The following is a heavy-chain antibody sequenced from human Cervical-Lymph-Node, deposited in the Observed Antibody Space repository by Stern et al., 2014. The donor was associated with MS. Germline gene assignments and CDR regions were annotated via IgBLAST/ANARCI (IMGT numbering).Heavy chain of an antibody. V-gene: IGHV2-5*02. Sequence: QITLKESGPTLVKPTQTLTLTCTFSGFSLSTSGVGVGWIRQPPGKAREWLAHIYWDADTRSNTSMKSRTTSTKDTSNNPVVPKMTNMDPVDTATYYCSHSSYYGGNSDAFDIWGQGTMVTVSS. CDR2: IYWDADT. CDR1: GFSLSTSGVG. D-gene: IGHD4-23*01. J-gene: IGHJ3*02. CDR3: SHSSYYGGNSDAFDI.